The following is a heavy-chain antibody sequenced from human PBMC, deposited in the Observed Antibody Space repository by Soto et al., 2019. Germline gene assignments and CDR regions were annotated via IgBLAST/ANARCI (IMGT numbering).Heavy chain of an antibody. CDR2: TKSDGSGT. Sequence: EVHLVESGGGLLQPGGWLTRSCTASGFTFSNYWMHWVRQAQGKGLVWVSRTKSDGSGTSYTDSVKGRFTISRDNAYNTLYLQMSNLRAEDTAVYYCARGGFDYGPGRMDVWGKGTTVIVSS. CDR3: ARGGFDYGPGRMDV. J-gene: IGHJ6*04. CDR1: GFTFSNYW. D-gene: IGHD3-10*01. V-gene: IGHV3-74*01.